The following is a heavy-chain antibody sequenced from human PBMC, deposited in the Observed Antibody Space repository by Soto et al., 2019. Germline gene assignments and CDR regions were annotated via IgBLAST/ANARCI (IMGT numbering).Heavy chain of an antibody. CDR3: ARVHYSRGLTNPYYYYGMDV. CDR1: GGSISSDF. Sequence: SETLSLTCTVSGGSISSDFWSWIRQPPGKGLEWIGYISISGNTDYSPSLKSRATISVDTSKNQFSLKLSSVTAADTAVYYCARVHYSRGLTNPYYYYGMDVWGQGTTVTVSS. CDR2: ISISGNT. D-gene: IGHD6-13*01. J-gene: IGHJ6*02. V-gene: IGHV4-59*01.